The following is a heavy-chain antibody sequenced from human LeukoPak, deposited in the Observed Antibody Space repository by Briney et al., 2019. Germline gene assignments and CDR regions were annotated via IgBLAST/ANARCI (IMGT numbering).Heavy chain of an antibody. Sequence: GGSLRLSCAASGFTFSSHWMSWVRQAPGKGLEWVANIKQDGSEKYYVDSVKGRFTISRDNAKNSLYLQMKSLRAEDTAVYYCARTGYDSSGYLDYWGQGTLVTVPS. J-gene: IGHJ4*02. D-gene: IGHD3-22*01. CDR2: IKQDGSEK. CDR3: ARTGYDSSGYLDY. V-gene: IGHV3-7*01. CDR1: GFTFSSHW.